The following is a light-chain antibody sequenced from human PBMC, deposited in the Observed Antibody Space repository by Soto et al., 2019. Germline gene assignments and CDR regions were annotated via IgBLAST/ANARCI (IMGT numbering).Light chain of an antibody. V-gene: IGKV1-5*01. CDR2: DAS. J-gene: IGKJ1*01. Sequence: DMQMTQSPSTLSASVGYRVTITCRSSQSISSWLAWYQQKPGKAPKLLIYDASSLESGVPSRFSGSGSGTEFTLTISSLKPDDFATYYCQQYNSYWTFGKGTKV. CDR3: QQYNSYWT. CDR1: QSISSW.